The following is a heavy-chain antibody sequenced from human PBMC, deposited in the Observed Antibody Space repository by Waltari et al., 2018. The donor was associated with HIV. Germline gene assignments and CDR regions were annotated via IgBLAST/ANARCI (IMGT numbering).Heavy chain of an antibody. D-gene: IGHD6-19*01. CDR2: ISYDGSNK. J-gene: IGHJ6*02. Sequence: QVQLVESGGGVVQPGRSLRLSCAASGFTFSSYGMHWVRQAPGKGLEWVAVISYDGSNKYYADSVKGRFTISRDNSKNTLYLQMNSLRAEDTAVYYCAKEVHIAVAGPYYYGMDVWGQGTTVTVSS. CDR3: AKEVHIAVAGPYYYGMDV. CDR1: GFTFSSYG. V-gene: IGHV3-30*18.